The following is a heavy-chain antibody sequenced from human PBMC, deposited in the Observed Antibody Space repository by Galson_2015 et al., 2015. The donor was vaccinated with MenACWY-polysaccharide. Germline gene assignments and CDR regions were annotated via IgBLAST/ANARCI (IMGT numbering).Heavy chain of an antibody. CDR1: GGTFNNYA. CDR2: ISGSGSNT. V-gene: IGHV3-23*01. Sequence: SLRLSCAASGGTFNNYAMSWVRQAPGKGLDWVSVISGSGSNTFYADSVKGRFTISRDNSKNTLYLQMNSLRAEDTAVYYCAKSRTGEYDSIDFWGQGTLVTVSS. D-gene: IGHD3-22*01. J-gene: IGHJ4*02. CDR3: AKSRTGEYDSIDF.